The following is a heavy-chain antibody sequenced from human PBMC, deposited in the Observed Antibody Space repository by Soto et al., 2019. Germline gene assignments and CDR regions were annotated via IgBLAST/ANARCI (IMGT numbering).Heavy chain of an antibody. CDR3: ASLPYGSGSSPIDY. CDR2: INHSGST. Sequence: QVQLQQWGAGLLKPSETLSLTCAVYGGSFSGYYWSWSRQPPGKGLEWIGEINHSGSTNYNPSLKSRVTISVDTSKNQFSLKLRSVTAADTAVYYCASLPYGSGSSPIDYWGQGTLVTVSS. D-gene: IGHD3-10*01. J-gene: IGHJ4*02. V-gene: IGHV4-34*01. CDR1: GGSFSGYY.